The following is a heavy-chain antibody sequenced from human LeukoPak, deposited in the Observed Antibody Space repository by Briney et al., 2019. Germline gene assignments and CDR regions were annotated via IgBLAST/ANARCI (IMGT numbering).Heavy chain of an antibody. D-gene: IGHD3-16*01. CDR1: GGSFSGYY. J-gene: IGHJ6*03. CDR2: IYYSGST. V-gene: IGHV4-59*01. Sequence: SETLSLTCAVYGGSFSGYYWSWIRQPPGKGLEWIGYIYYSGSTNYNPSLKSRVTISVDTSKNQFSLKLSSVTAADTAVYYCARRGLGNYYYYMDVWGKGTTVTVSS. CDR3: ARRGLGNYYYYMDV.